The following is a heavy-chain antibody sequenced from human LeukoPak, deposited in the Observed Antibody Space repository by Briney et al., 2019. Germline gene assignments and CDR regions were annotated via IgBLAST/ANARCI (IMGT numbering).Heavy chain of an antibody. CDR1: GGSISSYY. J-gene: IGHJ3*02. CDR3: ARDRGRANDAFDI. CDR2: IYYSGST. Sequence: SETLSLTCTVSGGSISSYYWSWIRQPPGKGLEWIGYIYYSGSTNYNPSLKSRVTISVDTSKNQFSLKLSSVTAADTAAYYCARDRGRANDAFDIWGQGTMVTVSS. V-gene: IGHV4-59*01. D-gene: IGHD3-10*01.